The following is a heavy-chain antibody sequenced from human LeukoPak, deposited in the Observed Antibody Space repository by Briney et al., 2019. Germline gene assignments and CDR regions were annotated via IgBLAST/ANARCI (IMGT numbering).Heavy chain of an antibody. J-gene: IGHJ6*03. V-gene: IGHV4-59*01. Sequence: SETLSLTCTVSGGSISNYYWSWIRQPPGKGLEWIGYIYYSGSTNYNPSLKSRVTISVDTSKNQFSLKLSSVTAADTAVYYCARLGGVYDFSLYYMDVWGKGTTVTVSS. CDR3: ARLGGVYDFSLYYMDV. CDR2: IYYSGST. D-gene: IGHD5/OR15-5a*01. CDR1: GGSISNYY.